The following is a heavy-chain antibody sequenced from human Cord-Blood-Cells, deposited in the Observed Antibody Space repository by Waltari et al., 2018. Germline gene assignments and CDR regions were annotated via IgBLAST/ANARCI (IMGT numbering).Heavy chain of an antibody. J-gene: IGHJ6*02. Sequence: EVQLVQSGGGLVQRGGSLNLSCAAAGLTFSCSDMHWCRQAAGKGLEWVGRIRSKANSYATAYAASVKGRFTISRDDSKNTAYLQMNSLKTAATAVYYCTRLKDYGMDVWGQGTTVTVSS. CDR1: GLTFSCSD. CDR3: TRLKDYGMDV. CDR2: IRSKANSYAT. V-gene: IGHV3-73*02.